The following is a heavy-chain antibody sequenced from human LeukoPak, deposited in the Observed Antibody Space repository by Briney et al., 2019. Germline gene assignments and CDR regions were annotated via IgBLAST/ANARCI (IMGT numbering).Heavy chain of an antibody. CDR3: ARASPDYGDYVPFYFDY. CDR1: GYTLTELS. J-gene: IGHJ4*02. D-gene: IGHD4-17*01. Sequence: SCKVSGYTLTELSMHWVRQAPGKGLEWVAVISYDGSNKYYADSVKGRFTISRDNSKNTLYLQMNSLRAEGTAVYYCARASPDYGDYVPFYFDYWGQGTLVTVSS. V-gene: IGHV3-30-3*01. CDR2: ISYDGSNK.